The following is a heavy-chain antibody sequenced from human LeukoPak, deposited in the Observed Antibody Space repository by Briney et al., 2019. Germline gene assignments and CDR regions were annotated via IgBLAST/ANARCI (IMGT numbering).Heavy chain of an antibody. J-gene: IGHJ5*02. CDR3: ARGPQFSGPGWFDP. Sequence: PGGSLRLSCAASGFTFSSYDMHWVRQATGKGLEWVSAIGTAGDTYYPDSVKGRFTISRDNTKDSLYLQMNSLRAEDTAIYYCARGPQFSGPGWFDPWGQGPLVTVSS. CDR1: GFTFSSYD. D-gene: IGHD3-10*01. V-gene: IGHV3-13*01. CDR2: IGTAGDT.